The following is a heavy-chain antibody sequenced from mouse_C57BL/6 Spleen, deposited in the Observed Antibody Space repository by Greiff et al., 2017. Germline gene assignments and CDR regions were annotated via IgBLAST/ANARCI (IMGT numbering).Heavy chain of an antibody. CDR1: GYSFTDYN. D-gene: IGHD2-3*01. J-gene: IGHJ4*01. CDR2: INPNYGTT. Sequence: VQLKQSGPELVKPGASVKISCKASGYSFTDYNMNWVKQSNGKSLEWIGVINPNYGTTSYNQKFKGKATLTVDQSSSTAYMQLNSLTSDDSAVYYCARAYDGYYNYAMDYWGQGTSVTVSS. V-gene: IGHV1-39*01. CDR3: ARAYDGYYNYAMDY.